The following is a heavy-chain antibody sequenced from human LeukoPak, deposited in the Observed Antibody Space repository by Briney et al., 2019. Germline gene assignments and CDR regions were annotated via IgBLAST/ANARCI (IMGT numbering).Heavy chain of an antibody. CDR1: GGSITSNTYY. CDR2: VYYSGDT. V-gene: IGHV4-39*01. Sequence: PSETLSLTCTVSGGSITSNTYYWGWIRQPLGKGLEWIGSVYYSGDTWYNPSLKSRVTISIDTSKSQFSLKVSSVTASDTAVYYCARLTPPQDYWGQGTLVTVSS. CDR3: ARLTPPQDY. J-gene: IGHJ4*02.